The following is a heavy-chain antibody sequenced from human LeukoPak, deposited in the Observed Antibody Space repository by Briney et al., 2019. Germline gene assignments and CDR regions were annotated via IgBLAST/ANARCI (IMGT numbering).Heavy chain of an antibody. CDR3: AEESTDNWFDP. D-gene: IGHD5-24*01. CDR2: IIPIFGIA. CDR1: GGTFSSYA. J-gene: IGHJ5*02. Sequence: SVKVSCKASGGTFSSYAISWVRHAPGQGLEWMGRIIPIFGIANYAQKFQGRVTINADKSTSTAYMELSSLRSEDTAVYYCAEESTDNWFDPWGQGTLVTVSS. V-gene: IGHV1-69*04.